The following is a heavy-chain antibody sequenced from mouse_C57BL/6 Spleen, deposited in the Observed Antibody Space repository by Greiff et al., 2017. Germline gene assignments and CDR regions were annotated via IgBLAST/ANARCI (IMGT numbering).Heavy chain of an antibody. D-gene: IGHD1-1*01. V-gene: IGHV1-22*01. Sequence: VQLKESGPELVKPGASVKMSCKASGYTFTDYNMHWVKQSHGKSLEWIGYINPNNGGTSYNQKFKGKATLTVNKSSSTAYMELRSLTSEDSAVYYCARGGEVYYYGGSFAYWGQGTLVTVSA. CDR1: GYTFTDYN. CDR2: INPNNGGT. CDR3: ARGGEVYYYGGSFAY. J-gene: IGHJ3*01.